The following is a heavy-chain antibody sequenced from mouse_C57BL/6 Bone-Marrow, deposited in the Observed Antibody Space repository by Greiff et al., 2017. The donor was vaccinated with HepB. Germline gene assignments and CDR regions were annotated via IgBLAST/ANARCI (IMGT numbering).Heavy chain of an antibody. Sequence: EVKVVESGEGLVKPGGSLKLSCAASGFTFSSYAMSWVRQTPEKRLEWVAYISSGGDYIYYADTVKGRFTISRDNARNTLYLQIISLKAEDTAMYYCTRANWGHYFDYWGQGTTLTVSS. CDR3: TRANWGHYFDY. J-gene: IGHJ2*01. CDR2: ISSGGDYI. D-gene: IGHD4-1*01. CDR1: GFTFSSYA. V-gene: IGHV5-9-1*02.